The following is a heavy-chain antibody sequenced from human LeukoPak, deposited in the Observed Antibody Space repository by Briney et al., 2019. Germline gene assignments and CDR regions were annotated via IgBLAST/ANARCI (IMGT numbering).Heavy chain of an antibody. J-gene: IGHJ6*03. CDR1: GGSISTSNYY. Sequence: SETLSLTCTVSGGSISTSNYYWGWIRQPPGKGLEWIGNIFYSGSTYYGPSLKSRVTISVDTSKNQFSLKLGSVTAADTAVYYCARARPRQITATGTLYYYYYMDVWGKGTTVTISS. CDR3: ARARPRQITATGTLYYYYYMDV. V-gene: IGHV4-39*07. CDR2: IFYSGST. D-gene: IGHD6-13*01.